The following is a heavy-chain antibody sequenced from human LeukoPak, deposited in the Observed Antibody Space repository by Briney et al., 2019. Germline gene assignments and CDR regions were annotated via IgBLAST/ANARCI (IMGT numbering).Heavy chain of an antibody. CDR3: AKDVGKWESLHFFDY. CDR2: ISGSGAST. J-gene: IGHJ4*02. D-gene: IGHD1-26*01. V-gene: IGHV3-23*01. Sequence: GGSLRLSCLTSGFPFSTNAMSWVRQAPGKGLEWISGISGSGASTYYADSVTGRFTISRDNSRNTLYLQMNSLRGDDTAVYYCAKDVGKWESLHFFDYWGQGTLVTVSS. CDR1: GFPFSTNA.